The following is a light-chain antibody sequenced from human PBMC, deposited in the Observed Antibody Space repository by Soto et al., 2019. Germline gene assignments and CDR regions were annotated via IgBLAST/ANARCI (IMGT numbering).Light chain of an antibody. CDR1: SSDVGAYNY. CDR2: DVT. V-gene: IGLV2-14*03. J-gene: IGLJ1*01. Sequence: QSALTHPASVSGSPGQSIAISCTGTSSDVGAYNYVSWYQQHTGKAPKLMIFDVTNRPSGVSDRFSGSKSGNTASLTISGLQAEDEADYYCSSYTSSSTYVFGTGTKLTVL. CDR3: SSYTSSSTYV.